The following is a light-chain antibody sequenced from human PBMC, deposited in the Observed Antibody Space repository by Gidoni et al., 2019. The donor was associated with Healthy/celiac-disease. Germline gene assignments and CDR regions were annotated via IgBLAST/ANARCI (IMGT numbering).Light chain of an antibody. CDR3: QQYGSSRWT. V-gene: IGKV3-20*01. J-gene: IGKJ1*01. Sequence: EIVLTQSPGTLPLSPGERATLSCKASQSVSSSYLAWYQQKPGQAPRPLIYGASSMATGIPDRFSSSGSGTDFTLTISRLVPEDFAVYYCQQYGSSRWTFGQGTKVEIK. CDR2: GAS. CDR1: QSVSSSY.